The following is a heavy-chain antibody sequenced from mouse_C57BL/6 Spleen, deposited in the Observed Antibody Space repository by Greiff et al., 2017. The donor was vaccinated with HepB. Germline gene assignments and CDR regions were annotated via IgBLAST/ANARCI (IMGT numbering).Heavy chain of an antibody. CDR3: ARDRTTVGYFDV. D-gene: IGHD1-1*01. CDR1: GFTFSSYA. CDR2: ISDGGSYT. Sequence: EVQVVESGGGLVKPGGSLKLSCAASGFTFSSYAMSWVRQTPEKRLEWVATISDGGSYTYYPDNVKGRFTISRDNAKNNLYLQMSHLKSEDTAMYYCARDRTTVGYFDVWGTGTTVTVSS. J-gene: IGHJ1*03. V-gene: IGHV5-4*01.